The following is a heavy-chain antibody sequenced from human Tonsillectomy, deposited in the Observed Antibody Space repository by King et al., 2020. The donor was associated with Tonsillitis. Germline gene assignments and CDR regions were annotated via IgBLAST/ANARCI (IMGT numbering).Heavy chain of an antibody. CDR1: GFTFSSYS. J-gene: IGHJ5*02. V-gene: IGHV3-21*01. CDR3: ASLRNTYELLNWFDP. Sequence: VQLVESGGGLVKPGGSLRLSCAASGFTFSSYSMNWVRQAPGKGLEWVSSISSSSSYIYYADSVKGRFTISRDNAKNSLYLQMNSLRAEDTAVYYCASLRNTYELLNWFDPWGQGTLVTVSS. D-gene: IGHD2-2*01. CDR2: ISSSSSYI.